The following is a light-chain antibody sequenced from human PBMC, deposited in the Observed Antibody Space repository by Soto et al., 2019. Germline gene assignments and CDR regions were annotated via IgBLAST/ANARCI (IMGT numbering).Light chain of an antibody. J-gene: IGKJ2*01. V-gene: IGKV1-5*03. CDR3: QQYYSFPFT. Sequence: DIQMTQSPSTLSASVGDRVTITCRASQSISNWLAWYQQKPGKAPKVMIYKASSLESGVPSRFSGSGSGTEFTLTISCLQPDDFATYYCQQYYSFPFTFGQGTKLEIK. CDR1: QSISNW. CDR2: KAS.